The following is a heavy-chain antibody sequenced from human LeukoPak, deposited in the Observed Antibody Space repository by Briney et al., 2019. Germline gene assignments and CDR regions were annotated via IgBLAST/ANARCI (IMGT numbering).Heavy chain of an antibody. CDR3: AREQYLAYDVFGF. CDR2: VHFSGTT. D-gene: IGHD4-11*01. V-gene: IGHV4-59*01. Sequence: SETLSLTCTVSGGSISSYYWSWIRQPPGRGLEWIGYVHFSGTTSFNPSLKSRVTISVDTSKNQFSLRLCSVTAADTAVYYCAREQYLAYDVFGFWGQGTMVTVSS. CDR1: GGSISSYY. J-gene: IGHJ3*01.